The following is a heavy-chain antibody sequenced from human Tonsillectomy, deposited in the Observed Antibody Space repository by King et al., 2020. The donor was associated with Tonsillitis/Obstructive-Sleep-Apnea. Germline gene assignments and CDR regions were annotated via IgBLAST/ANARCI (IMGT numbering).Heavy chain of an antibody. V-gene: IGHV5-51*01. J-gene: IGHJ4*02. D-gene: IGHD4-17*01. CDR3: ARQTYGDQRGFDY. CDR2: IYPGDSDT. Sequence: QLVQSGAEVKKPGESLKISCKGSGYSCTSYWIGWVRQMPGKVLEWMAIIYPGDSDTRYSPSFQCQVTISADKSISTAYLQWSSLKASDTAMYYCARQTYGDQRGFDYWGQGTLVTVSS. CDR1: GYSCTSYW.